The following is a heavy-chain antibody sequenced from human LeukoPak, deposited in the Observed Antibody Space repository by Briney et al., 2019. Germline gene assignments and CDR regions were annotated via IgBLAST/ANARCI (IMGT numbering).Heavy chain of an antibody. D-gene: IGHD3-22*01. CDR3: ARDRGYYYYYMDV. Sequence: GGSLRLSCAASGFTVSSNYMSWVRQAPGKGLEWVSIIYSGGSTYYADSVKGRFTISRDNSKNTLYLQMNSLRAEDTAVYYCARDRGYYYYYMDVWGEGTTVTVSS. CDR1: GFTVSSNY. CDR2: IYSGGST. J-gene: IGHJ6*03. V-gene: IGHV3-66*02.